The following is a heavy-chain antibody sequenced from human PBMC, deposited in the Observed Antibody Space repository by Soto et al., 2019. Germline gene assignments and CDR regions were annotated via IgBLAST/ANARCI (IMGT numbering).Heavy chain of an antibody. D-gene: IGHD3-3*01. Sequence: PGGSLRLSCAASGFTFSSYWMHWVRQAPGKGLVWVSRINSDGSSTSYADSVKGRFTISRDNAKNTLYLQMNSLRAEDTAVYYCALEGRYDFWSGYYRYYYYYMDVWGKGTTVTVSS. V-gene: IGHV3-74*01. CDR2: INSDGSST. CDR1: GFTFSSYW. CDR3: ALEGRYDFWSGYYRYYYYYMDV. J-gene: IGHJ6*03.